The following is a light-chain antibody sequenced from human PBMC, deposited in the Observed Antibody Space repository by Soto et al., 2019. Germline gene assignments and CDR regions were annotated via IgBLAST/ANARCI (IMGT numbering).Light chain of an antibody. Sequence: QSVLTQPPSASGSPGQSVTISCTGTSSDVGGYNSVSWYQQHPGRAPKLMIYEVSKRPSGVPDRFSASKSDNTASLTVSGLQAEDEADYFCSSYAGTNNLVFGGGTKLTVL. CDR2: EVS. J-gene: IGLJ2*01. V-gene: IGLV2-8*01. CDR3: SSYAGTNNLV. CDR1: SSDVGGYNS.